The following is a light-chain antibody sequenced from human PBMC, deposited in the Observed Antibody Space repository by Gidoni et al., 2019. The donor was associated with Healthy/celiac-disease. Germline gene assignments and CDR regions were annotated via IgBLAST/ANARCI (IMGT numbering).Light chain of an antibody. CDR2: DFS. CDR1: RSDVGGYHY. V-gene: IGLV2-14*03. J-gene: IGLJ1*01. CDR3: RSYTSSSTYV. Sequence: QSAMTQPASVSGSPGQPLTIACTGTRSDVGGYHYVSWYQQNPGKAPNRMIYDFSNRPSVVSIRFSGSKSGNTASPTISGLQAEDEADYYCRSYTSSSTYVFGTGTKVTVL.